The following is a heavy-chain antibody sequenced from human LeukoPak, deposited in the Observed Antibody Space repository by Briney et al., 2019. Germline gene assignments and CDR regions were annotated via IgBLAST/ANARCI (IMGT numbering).Heavy chain of an antibody. CDR3: ARVDTAMGD. CDR1: GDSISSYY. Sequence: SETLSLTCTISGDSISSYYWSWIRQPPGKGLEWIGNIYISGGTNKNPSLKSRVTISVDTSKNQFSLKLSSVTAADTAVYYCARVDTAMGDWGQGTLVTVSS. CDR2: IYISGGT. J-gene: IGHJ4*02. V-gene: IGHV4-4*09. D-gene: IGHD5-18*01.